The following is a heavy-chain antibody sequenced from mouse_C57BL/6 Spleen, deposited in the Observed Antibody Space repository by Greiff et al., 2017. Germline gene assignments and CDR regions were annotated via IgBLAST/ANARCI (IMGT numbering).Heavy chain of an antibody. J-gene: IGHJ1*01. Sequence: QVQLQQSGPELVKPGASVKISCKASGYAFSSSWMNWAKQRPGKGLEWIGRIYPGGGDTNYNGKFKGKATLTADKSSSTAYMQLSSLTSEDSAVYFCACYGRIYDWYFDVWGPGTTVTVSS. D-gene: IGHD1-1*01. V-gene: IGHV1-82*01. CDR3: ACYGRIYDWYFDV. CDR2: IYPGGGDT. CDR1: GYAFSSSW.